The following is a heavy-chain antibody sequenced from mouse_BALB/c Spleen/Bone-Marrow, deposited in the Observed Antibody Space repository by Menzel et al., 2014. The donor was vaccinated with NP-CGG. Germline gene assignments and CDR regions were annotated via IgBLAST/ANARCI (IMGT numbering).Heavy chain of an antibody. CDR2: IDPANGNT. CDR1: GFNIKDTY. Sequence: EVQLQQSGAELVKPGASVKLPCTASGFNIKDTYMHWVKQRPEQGLEWIGRIDPANGNTKYDPKFQGKATITADTSSNTAYLRLSSLTSEDTAVYYCARAGRGRYFDVWGAGTTVTVSS. CDR3: ARAGRGRYFDV. V-gene: IGHV14-3*02. D-gene: IGHD4-1*01. J-gene: IGHJ1*01.